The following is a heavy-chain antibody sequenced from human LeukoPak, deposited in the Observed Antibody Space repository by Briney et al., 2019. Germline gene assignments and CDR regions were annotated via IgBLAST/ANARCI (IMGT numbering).Heavy chain of an antibody. J-gene: IGHJ4*02. D-gene: IGHD5-18*01. V-gene: IGHV3-23*01. CDR3: AKGSGRGSSSALDY. Sequence: GGSLRLSCAASGFTFCSYAMSWVRQAPGKGLEWVSAISGSGGSTYYADSVKGRFTISRDNSKNTLYLQMNSLRAEDMALYYCAKGSGRGSSSALDYWGQGTLVIVSS. CDR2: ISGSGGST. CDR1: GFTFCSYA.